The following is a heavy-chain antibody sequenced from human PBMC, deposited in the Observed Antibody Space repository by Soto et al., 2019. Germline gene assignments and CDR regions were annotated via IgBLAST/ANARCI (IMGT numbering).Heavy chain of an antibody. Sequence: GGSLRLSCAASGFTFSGSAMHWVRQASGKGLEWVGRIRSKANSYATAYAASVKGRFTISRDDSKNTAYLQMNSLKTEDTAVYYCTRLHYDSSGIDYWGQGTLVTVSS. D-gene: IGHD3-22*01. CDR2: IRSKANSYAT. V-gene: IGHV3-73*01. CDR1: GFTFSGSA. J-gene: IGHJ4*02. CDR3: TRLHYDSSGIDY.